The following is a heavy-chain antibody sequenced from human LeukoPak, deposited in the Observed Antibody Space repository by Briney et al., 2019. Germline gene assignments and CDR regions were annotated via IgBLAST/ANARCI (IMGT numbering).Heavy chain of an antibody. CDR3: ARARIAVAENYFDY. D-gene: IGHD6-19*01. CDR1: GFTFSSYA. CDR2: ISGSGGST. V-gene: IGHV3-23*01. J-gene: IGHJ4*02. Sequence: GGSLRLSCAASGFTFSSYAMSWVRKAPGKGLEWVSAISGSGGSTYYADSVKGRFTISRDNSKNALYLQMNSLRAEDTAVYYCARARIAVAENYFDYWGQGTLVTVSS.